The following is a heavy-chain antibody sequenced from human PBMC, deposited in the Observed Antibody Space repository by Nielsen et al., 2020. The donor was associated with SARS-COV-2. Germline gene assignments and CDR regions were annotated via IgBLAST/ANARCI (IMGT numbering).Heavy chain of an antibody. Sequence: SETLFLTCTVSGGSISSGGYYWSWIRQHPGKGLEWIGYIYYSGSTYYNPSLKSRVTISVDTSKNQFSLKLSSVTAADTAVYYCARRFTDTIFGANNYYFDYWGQGTLVTVSS. CDR1: GGSISSGGYY. D-gene: IGHD3-3*01. CDR3: ARRFTDTIFGANNYYFDY. J-gene: IGHJ4*02. CDR2: IYYSGST. V-gene: IGHV4-31*03.